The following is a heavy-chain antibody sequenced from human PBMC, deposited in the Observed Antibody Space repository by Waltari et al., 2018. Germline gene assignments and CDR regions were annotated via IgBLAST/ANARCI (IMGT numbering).Heavy chain of an antibody. J-gene: IGHJ4*02. D-gene: IGHD2-21*01. V-gene: IGHV3-21*01. CDR1: GFPFSTYS. Sequence: VLLVASGGGLVKPGRSLRLSCQASGFPFSTYSMNWVRQAPGKGLEWVSSISSSSGYIYYADSVKGRFTISRDDAKNSLYLQMNSLRADDTALYYCARTYYFDYWGQGTLVTVSS. CDR3: ARTYYFDY. CDR2: ISSSSGYI.